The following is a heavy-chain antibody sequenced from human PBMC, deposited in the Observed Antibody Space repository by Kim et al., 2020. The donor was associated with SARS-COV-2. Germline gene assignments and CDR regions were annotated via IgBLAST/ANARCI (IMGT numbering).Heavy chain of an antibody. V-gene: IGHV3-15*01. CDR1: GFTFSNAW. CDR2: IKSKTDGGTT. D-gene: IGHD3-22*01. J-gene: IGHJ3*02. CDR3: TTATMIVVVNPGQGQDAFDI. Sequence: GGSLRLSCAASGFTFSNAWMSWVRQAPGKGLEWVGRIKSKTDGGTTDYAAPVKGRFTISRDDSKNTLYLQMNSLKTEDTAVYYCTTATMIVVVNPGQGQDAFDIWGQGTMVTVSS.